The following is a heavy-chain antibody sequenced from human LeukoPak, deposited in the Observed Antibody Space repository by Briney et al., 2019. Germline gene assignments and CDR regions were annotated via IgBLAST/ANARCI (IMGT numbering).Heavy chain of an antibody. CDR3: ARDAVSTVTAGGIDY. CDR1: GYTFTSYG. Sequence: ASVKVSCKASGYTFTSYGISWVRQAPGQGLEWMAWISAYSGNTKYAQKIQGRVTMTTDTSTSTAYMELRRLRSDDTAVYYCARDAVSTVTAGGIDYWGQGTLVTVSS. V-gene: IGHV1-18*01. CDR2: ISAYSGNT. D-gene: IGHD2-21*02. J-gene: IGHJ4*02.